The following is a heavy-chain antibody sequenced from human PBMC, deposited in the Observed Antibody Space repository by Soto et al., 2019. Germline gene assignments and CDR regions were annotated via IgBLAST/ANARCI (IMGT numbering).Heavy chain of an antibody. CDR3: ARAEYHYYGMDV. J-gene: IGHJ6*02. CDR2: IYYSGST. CDR1: GGSISSYY. Sequence: SETLSLTCTVSGGSISSYYWSWIRQPPGKGLEWIGYIYYSGSTNYNPSLKSRVTISVDTSKNQFSLKLSSVTAADTAVYYCARAEYHYYGMDVWGQGTTVTVSS. V-gene: IGHV4-59*01.